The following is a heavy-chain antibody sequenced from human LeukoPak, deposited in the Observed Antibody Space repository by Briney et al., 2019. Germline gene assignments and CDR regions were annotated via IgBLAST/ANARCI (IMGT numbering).Heavy chain of an antibody. V-gene: IGHV4-34*01. CDR2: INHSGST. J-gene: IGHJ4*02. CDR3: ARRPGYSSSWYVDY. D-gene: IGHD6-13*01. CDR1: GGSFSGYY. Sequence: SEPLSLTCAVYGGSFSGYYWSWIRQPPGKGLEWIGEINHSGSTNYNPSLKSRVTISVDTSKSQFSLKLSSVTAADTAVYYCARRPGYSSSWYVDYWGQGTLVTVSS.